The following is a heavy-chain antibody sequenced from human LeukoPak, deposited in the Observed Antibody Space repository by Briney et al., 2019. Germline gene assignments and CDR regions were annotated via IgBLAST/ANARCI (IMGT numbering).Heavy chain of an antibody. J-gene: IGHJ4*02. CDR2: LYHSGST. Sequence: SETLSLTCSVSGGSISGSSFYWGWIRQPPGKGLEWIGSLYHSGSTYYNPSLKSRVTISVDPSKNQFPLKLSSVTAADTAVYYCARHGGVGVIPDFDYWGPGTLVTVSS. CDR1: GGSISGSSFY. D-gene: IGHD2-8*02. CDR3: ARHGGVGVIPDFDY. V-gene: IGHV4-39*01.